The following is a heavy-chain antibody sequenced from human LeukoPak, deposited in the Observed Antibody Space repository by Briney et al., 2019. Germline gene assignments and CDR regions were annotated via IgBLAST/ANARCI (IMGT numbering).Heavy chain of an antibody. Sequence: PGGSLRLSCAASGFTFDEYGMRWVRQAPGKGLEWVSGINWSGGTTVYAESVKGRFTVSRDNAKNSLYLQVNSLRVDDTALYYCARERFGSDYYLDVWGKGTTVTVSS. CDR3: ARERFGSDYYLDV. J-gene: IGHJ6*03. D-gene: IGHD3-10*01. CDR2: INWSGGTT. CDR1: GFTFDEYG. V-gene: IGHV3-20*04.